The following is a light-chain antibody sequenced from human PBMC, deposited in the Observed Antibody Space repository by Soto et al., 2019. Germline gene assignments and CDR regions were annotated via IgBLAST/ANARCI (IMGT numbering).Light chain of an antibody. V-gene: IGLV2-14*01. CDR2: DVS. CDR1: SSDIGSYNY. Sequence: QSVLTQPASVSGSPGQSITISCTGTSSDIGSYNYVSWYQQHPGKAPKLMIYDVSNRPSGVSNRFSGSKSGNTASLAISGLQAEDGADYYCSAYTSSSTLVVFGTGTKVTVL. J-gene: IGLJ1*01. CDR3: SAYTSSSTLVV.